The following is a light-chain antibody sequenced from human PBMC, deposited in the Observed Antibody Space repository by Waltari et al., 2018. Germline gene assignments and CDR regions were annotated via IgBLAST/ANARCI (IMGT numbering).Light chain of an antibody. CDR1: QRVGRS. V-gene: IGKV3-20*01. Sequence: EIVLTQSPGTLSLSPGERGTLSCRASQRVGRSLCWYQQIHRQAPRLLIYDASTRATGTPDRFSGGGSGTDFSLTISRLAPEDFAVYYCQMYVRLPVTFGQGTKVEI. CDR3: QMYVRLPVT. J-gene: IGKJ1*01. CDR2: DAS.